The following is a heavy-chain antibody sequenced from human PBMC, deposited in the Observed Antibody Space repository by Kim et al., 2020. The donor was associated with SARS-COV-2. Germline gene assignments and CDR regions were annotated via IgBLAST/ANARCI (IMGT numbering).Heavy chain of an antibody. J-gene: IGHJ6*02. CDR1: GFTFSSYW. V-gene: IGHV3-7*01. CDR3: ARLGGYCSSTSCYALYYYCGMDV. D-gene: IGHD2-2*01. CDR2: IKQDGSEK. Sequence: GSLRLSCAASGFTFSSYWMSWVRQAPGKGLEWVANIKQDGSEKYYVDSVKGRFTISRDNDKNSLYLQMNSLRAEDTAVYYCARLGGYCSSTSCYALYYYCGMDVWGQGTTVTVSS.